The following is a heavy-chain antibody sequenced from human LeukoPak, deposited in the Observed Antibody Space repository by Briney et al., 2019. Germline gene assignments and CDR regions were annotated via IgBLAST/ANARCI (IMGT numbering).Heavy chain of an antibody. V-gene: IGHV4-59*01. CDR3: ANSLGWFGSAGAFDI. D-gene: IGHD3-10*01. Sequence: SETLSLTCTVSGGSISSYYWSWIRQPPGKGLEWIGYIYYSGSTNYNPSLKSRVTISVDTSKNQFSLKLSSVTAADTAVYYCANSLGWFGSAGAFDIWGQGTMVTVSS. J-gene: IGHJ3*02. CDR2: IYYSGST. CDR1: GGSISSYY.